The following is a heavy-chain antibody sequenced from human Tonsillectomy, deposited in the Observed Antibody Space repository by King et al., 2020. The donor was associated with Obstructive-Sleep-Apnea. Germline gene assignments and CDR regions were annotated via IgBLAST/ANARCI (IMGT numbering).Heavy chain of an antibody. V-gene: IGHV3-30*04. J-gene: IGHJ1*01. CDR1: GFTFIPYA. D-gene: IGHD5-24*01. Sequence: VQLVESGGGVVQPGRSLRLSCAASGFTFIPYAMHWVRQAPGKGLEWVAVFSYDGTIKYYSDSVKGRFTISRDNSKNTLYLQMNILRAEDTAVYYCARDQMATISVDGVFQDWGQGTLVTVSS. CDR2: FSYDGTIK. CDR3: ARDQMATISVDGVFQD.